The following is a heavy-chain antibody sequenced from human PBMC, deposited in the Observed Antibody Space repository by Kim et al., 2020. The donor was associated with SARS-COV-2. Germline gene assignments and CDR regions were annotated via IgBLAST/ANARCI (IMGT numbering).Heavy chain of an antibody. V-gene: IGHV4-34*01. Sequence: SETLSLTCAVYVGSFSGYRWSWIRQPPGKGLEWIGEINHSGATNYNPSLKSRVAISVDTSKNQFSLKLNSVTAADTAVYFCVRGWAGVVPSPILGIGPHYDYYVMDVWGQGTTVTVSS. J-gene: IGHJ6*02. CDR2: INHSGAT. CDR1: VGSFSGYR. D-gene: IGHD3-3*01. CDR3: VRGWAGVVPSPILGIGPHYDYYVMDV.